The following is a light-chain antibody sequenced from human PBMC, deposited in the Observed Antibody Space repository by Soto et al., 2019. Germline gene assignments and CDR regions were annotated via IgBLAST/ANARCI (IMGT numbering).Light chain of an antibody. CDR1: QGISSA. CDR2: DVS. V-gene: IGKV1-13*02. Sequence: AIQLTQSPSSLSASVGDRVTITCWASQGISSALAWYQQKPGKSPNLLIYDVSSLESGVPSRFSGSGSGTDFTLTISSLQPEDFAAYYCQQFNTYPPLTFGGGTKVEIK. CDR3: QQFNTYPPLT. J-gene: IGKJ4*01.